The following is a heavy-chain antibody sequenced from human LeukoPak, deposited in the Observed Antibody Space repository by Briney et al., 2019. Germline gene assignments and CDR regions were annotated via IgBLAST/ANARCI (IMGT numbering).Heavy chain of an antibody. CDR2: FEPEDGET. CDR3: ATHYDILTGYRY. Sequence: ASVKVSCKVSGYTLTELSIHWVRQAPGKGLEWMGGFEPEDGETIYAQMFQGSVTMTEDTSTDTAYMELSSLRSEDTAVYYCATHYDILTGYRYWGQGTLVTVSS. V-gene: IGHV1-24*01. CDR1: GYTLTELS. D-gene: IGHD3-9*01. J-gene: IGHJ4*02.